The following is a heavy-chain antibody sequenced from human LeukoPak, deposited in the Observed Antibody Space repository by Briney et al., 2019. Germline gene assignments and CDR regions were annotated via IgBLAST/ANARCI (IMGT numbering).Heavy chain of an antibody. J-gene: IGHJ4*02. CDR3: AREVRAFDY. V-gene: IGHV7-4-1*02. Sequence: ASVTVSCKASGNTFAGYYVHWVRQAPGQGLEWMGWINTNTGNPTYAQGFTGRFVFSLDTSVSTAYLQISSLKAEDTAVYYCAREVRAFDYWGQGTLVTVSS. D-gene: IGHD4-11*01. CDR1: GNTFAGYY. CDR2: INTNTGNP.